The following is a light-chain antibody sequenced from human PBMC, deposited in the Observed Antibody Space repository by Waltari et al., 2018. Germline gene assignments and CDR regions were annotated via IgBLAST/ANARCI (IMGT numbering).Light chain of an antibody. Sequence: QLVLTQSPSASASLGASVKLTCTLSSGHSSNILASLQPQPGKGPRYLMQVNSDGSHRKGDEIPDRFSGSSSGAERYLTISSLQSEDEADYYCETGGHGTWVFGGGTKLTVL. CDR3: ETGGHGTWV. CDR1: SGHSSNI. J-gene: IGLJ3*02. CDR2: VNSDGSH. V-gene: IGLV4-69*01.